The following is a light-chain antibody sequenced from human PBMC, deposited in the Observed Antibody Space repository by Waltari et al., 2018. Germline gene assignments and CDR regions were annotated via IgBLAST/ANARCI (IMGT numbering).Light chain of an antibody. CDR2: DFN. CDR3: CSSAGNPYV. V-gene: IGLV2-11*01. CDR1: SSDVCAYNF. Sequence: SALTQPRSVSGSPGQSVTIPYPGTSSDVCAYNFVSWYQQRPGQAPKLIIYDFNKRPSGVPDRFSASKSGNTASLTISGLQPEDEADYHCCSSAGNPYVFGTGTEVTVL. J-gene: IGLJ1*01.